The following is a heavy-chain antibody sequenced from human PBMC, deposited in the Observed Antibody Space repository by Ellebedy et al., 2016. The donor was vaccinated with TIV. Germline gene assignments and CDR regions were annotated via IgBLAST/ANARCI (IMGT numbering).Heavy chain of an antibody. V-gene: IGHV3-30*03. CDR1: GFTFSGYG. CDR3: ARQAQIHQWFMDY. D-gene: IGHD3-22*01. Sequence: GESLKISXVGSGFTFSGYGIHWVRQTPGRGLEWAAIFSYVGGEKYYADSVKGRFTVSRDNSKKTVFLQMNSLRAEDTAVYYCARQAQIHQWFMDYWGQGTLVTVSS. CDR2: FSYVGGEK. J-gene: IGHJ4*02.